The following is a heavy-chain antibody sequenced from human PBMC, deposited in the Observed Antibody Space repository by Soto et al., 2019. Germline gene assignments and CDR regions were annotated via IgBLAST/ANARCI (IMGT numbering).Heavy chain of an antibody. Sequence: ASVKVSCKASGGTFSSYAISWVRQAPGQGLEWMGGIIPIFGTANYAQKFQGRVTITADESTSTAYMELSSLRSEDTAVYYCARVERALPEQSNNYSGMDVWGQGTTVTVS. V-gene: IGHV1-69*13. D-gene: IGHD1-26*01. CDR2: IIPIFGTA. CDR1: GGTFSSYA. J-gene: IGHJ6*02. CDR3: ARVERALPEQSNNYSGMDV.